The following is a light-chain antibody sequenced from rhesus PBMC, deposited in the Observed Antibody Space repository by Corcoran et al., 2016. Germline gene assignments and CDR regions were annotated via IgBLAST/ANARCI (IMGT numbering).Light chain of an antibody. CDR3: QQYDALPWT. J-gene: IGKJ1*01. CDR2: YAS. V-gene: IGKV1-19*01. Sequence: DIQMTQSPSSMSASVGEKVTITCHASQGISNWLAWYQQRPGKAPKPLIYYASSLQSGVPSRFSGSGSGTDYTLTIRSLQAEDFATYYCQQYDALPWTFGQGTKVDIK. CDR1: QGISNW.